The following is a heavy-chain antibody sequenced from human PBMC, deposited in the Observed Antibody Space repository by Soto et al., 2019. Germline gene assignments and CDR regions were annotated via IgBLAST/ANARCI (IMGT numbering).Heavy chain of an antibody. CDR3: AREGRAQNWIDP. CDR1: GGSITSGGYS. CDR2: IYHSGST. Sequence: LSLTCSISGGSITSGGYSWNWIRQPPGKGLEWIGNIYHSGSTYYNPSLKSRVTLSVDTSKNQFSLKLDSVTAADTAVYYCAREGRAQNWIDPWGQGTLVTVSS. V-gene: IGHV4-30-2*01. J-gene: IGHJ5*02.